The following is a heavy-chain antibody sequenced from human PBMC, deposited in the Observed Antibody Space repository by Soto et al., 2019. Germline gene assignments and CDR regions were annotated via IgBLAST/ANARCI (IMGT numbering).Heavy chain of an antibody. CDR3: AHGSGRLSDY. D-gene: IGHD6-25*01. Sequence: QITLRESGPTLVKPTQTLTLTCNFSGFSLSSPAVGVNWIRQPPGKAPEWLALIYWDDDKRYNPSLKSRLTITKDTSKNQVVLTMTNMDPVDTATYYCAHGSGRLSDYWGQGTLVTVSS. CDR1: GFSLSSPAVG. J-gene: IGHJ4*02. CDR2: IYWDDDK. V-gene: IGHV2-5*02.